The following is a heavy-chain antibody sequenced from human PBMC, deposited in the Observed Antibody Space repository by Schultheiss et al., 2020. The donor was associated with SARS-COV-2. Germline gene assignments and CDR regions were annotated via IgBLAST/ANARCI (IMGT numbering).Heavy chain of an antibody. V-gene: IGHV4-39*07. D-gene: IGHD3-10*01. Sequence: SETLSLTCTVSGGSINSGHYYWGWIRQPPGKGLEWIGSIYYSGSTYYNPSLKSRVTISVDTSKNQFSLKLSSVTAADTAVYYCAREARGYYGSWGQGTLVTVSS. CDR2: IYYSGST. CDR3: AREARGYYGS. CDR1: GGSINSGHYY. J-gene: IGHJ5*02.